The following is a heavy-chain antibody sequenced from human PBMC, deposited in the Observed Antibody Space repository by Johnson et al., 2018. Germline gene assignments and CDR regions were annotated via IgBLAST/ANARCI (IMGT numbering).Heavy chain of an antibody. V-gene: IGHV3-30-3*01. CDR1: GFTFSRYS. Sequence: QVQLVESGGGVVQPGRSLRLSCAASGFTFSRYSMHWVRQAPGKGLEWMAVISFDGNNKYYAASVKGRFTISRDNSKNTLYLKMNSLSTEDTAVFYCAREGAYKGKYDDYYYYMDVWGKGTTVTVSS. D-gene: IGHD1-7*01. CDR2: ISFDGNNK. J-gene: IGHJ6*03. CDR3: AREGAYKGKYDDYYYYMDV.